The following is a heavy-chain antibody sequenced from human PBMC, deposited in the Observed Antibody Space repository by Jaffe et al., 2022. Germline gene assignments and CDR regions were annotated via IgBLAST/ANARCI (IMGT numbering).Heavy chain of an antibody. CDR1: GYTLTELS. CDR2: FDPEDGET. Sequence: QVQLVQSGAEVKKPGASVKVSCKVSGYTLTELSMHWVRQAPGKGLEWMGGFDPEDGETIYAQKFQGRVTMTEDTSTDTAYMELSSLRSEDTAVYYCATRGGGVVATITFGWFDPWGQGTLVTVSS. V-gene: IGHV1-24*01. J-gene: IGHJ5*02. D-gene: IGHD5-12*01. CDR3: ATRGGGVVATITFGWFDP.